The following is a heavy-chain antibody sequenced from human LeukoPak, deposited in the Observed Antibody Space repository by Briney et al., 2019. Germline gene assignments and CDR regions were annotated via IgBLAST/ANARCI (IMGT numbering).Heavy chain of an antibody. CDR2: IYYSGST. CDR1: GGSISSYY. D-gene: IGHD6-13*01. V-gene: IGHV4-59*08. Sequence: PLETLSLTCTVSGGSISSYYWSWIRQPPGKGLEWIGYIYYSGSTNYNPSLKSRVTISVDTSKNQFSLKLSSVTAADTAVYYCARRSWGIAAAGTSYYYMDVWGKGTTVTVSS. CDR3: ARRSWGIAAAGTSYYYMDV. J-gene: IGHJ6*03.